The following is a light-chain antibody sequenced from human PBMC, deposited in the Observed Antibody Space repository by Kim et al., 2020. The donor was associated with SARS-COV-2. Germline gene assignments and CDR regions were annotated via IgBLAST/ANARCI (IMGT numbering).Light chain of an antibody. CDR2: TNN. V-gene: IGLV1-47*01. J-gene: IGLJ3*02. CDR1: SSNIGSNY. CDR3: AAWDDSLSGWV. Sequence: QSVLTQPPSASGTPGQRVTISCSGASSNIGSNYVYWYQHLPGAAPKLLIYTNNQRPSGVPDRFSGSKSGTSASLAISGPRSEDEADYYCAAWDDSLSGWVFGGGTKLTVL.